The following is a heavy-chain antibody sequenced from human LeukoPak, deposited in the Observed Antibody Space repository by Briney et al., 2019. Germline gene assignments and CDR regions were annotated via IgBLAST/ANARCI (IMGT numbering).Heavy chain of an antibody. CDR3: ASGYSSGWAGDY. D-gene: IGHD6-19*01. CDR1: GYTFTAYY. CDR2: INSNSGGT. V-gene: IGHV1-2*02. Sequence: GASVKVPCKASGYTFTAYYLHWVLQAPREGLEWMGWINSNSGGTNFVQKFQGRDTMTRDTPINTAYMELRRLRSDDTAVYYCASGYSSGWAGDYWGQGTLVPVSS. J-gene: IGHJ4*02.